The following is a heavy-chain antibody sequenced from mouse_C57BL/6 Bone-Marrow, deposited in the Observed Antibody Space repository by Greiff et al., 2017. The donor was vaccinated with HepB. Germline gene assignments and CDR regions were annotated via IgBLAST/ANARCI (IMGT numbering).Heavy chain of an antibody. CDR3: ARDFDYYFDY. CDR2: IDPSDSYT. CDR1: GYTFTIYW. Sequence: VQLQQPGAELVMPGASVKLSCKASGYTFTIYWMHWVKQRPGQGLEWIGEIDPSDSYTNYNQKFKGKSTLTVDKSSSTAYMQLSSLTSEDSAVYYCARDFDYYFDYWGQGTTLTVSS. J-gene: IGHJ2*01. V-gene: IGHV1-69*01. D-gene: IGHD2-4*01.